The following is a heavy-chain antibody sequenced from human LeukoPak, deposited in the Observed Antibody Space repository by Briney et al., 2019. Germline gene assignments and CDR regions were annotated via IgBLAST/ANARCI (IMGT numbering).Heavy chain of an antibody. CDR3: AKDHAHYDILTGYVGPLEYYMDV. J-gene: IGHJ6*03. Sequence: PGGSLRLSCAASGFTFSSYGMCWVRQAPGKGLEWVSAISGSGGSTYYADSVKGRFTISGDNSKNTLYLQMNSLRAEDTAVYYCAKDHAHYDILTGYVGPLEYYMDVWGKGTTVTISS. D-gene: IGHD3-9*01. CDR1: GFTFSSYG. CDR2: ISGSGGST. V-gene: IGHV3-23*01.